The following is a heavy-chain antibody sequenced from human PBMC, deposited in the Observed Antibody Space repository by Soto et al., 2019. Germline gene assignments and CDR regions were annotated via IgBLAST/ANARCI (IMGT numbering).Heavy chain of an antibody. V-gene: IGHV4-59*01. Sequence: SETLSLTCTVSGGSISSYYWSWIRQPPGKGLEWIGYIYYSGSTNYNPSLKSRVTISVDTSKNQFSLKLSSVTAADTAVYYCARDNYYDSSGYYWGNYYSGMDVWCQGTTGTVSS. CDR1: GGSISSYY. J-gene: IGHJ6*02. CDR2: IYYSGST. CDR3: ARDNYYDSSGYYWGNYYSGMDV. D-gene: IGHD3-22*01.